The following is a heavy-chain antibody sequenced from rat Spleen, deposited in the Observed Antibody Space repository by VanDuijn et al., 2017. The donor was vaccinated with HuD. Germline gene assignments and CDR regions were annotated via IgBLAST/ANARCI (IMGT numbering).Heavy chain of an antibody. CDR2: IIYDGTRT. V-gene: IGHV5S10*01. CDR3: VRQWDY. Sequence: EVQLVESGGGLVQPGGSLKLSCAASGFSFSDYNMAWVRQAPKKGLEWVATIIYDGTRTFYRDSVKGRFTISRDNAKSTLHLQMDSLRSEDTATYYCVRQWDYWGQGVMVTVSS. J-gene: IGHJ2*01. CDR1: GFSFSDYN.